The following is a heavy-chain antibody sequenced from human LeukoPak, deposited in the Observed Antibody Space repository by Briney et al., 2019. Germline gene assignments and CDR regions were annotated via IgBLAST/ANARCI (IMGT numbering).Heavy chain of an antibody. CDR2: INHSGST. V-gene: IGHV4-34*01. J-gene: IGHJ6*03. CDR3: ARGRYDFWSGNYYMDV. CDR1: GGSFSGYY. Sequence: PSETPSLTCAVYGGSFSGYYWSWIRQPPGKGLEWIGEINHSGSTNYNPSLKSRVTISVDTSKSQFSLKLSSVTAADTAVYYCARGRYDFWSGNYYMDVWGKGTTVTVSS. D-gene: IGHD3-3*01.